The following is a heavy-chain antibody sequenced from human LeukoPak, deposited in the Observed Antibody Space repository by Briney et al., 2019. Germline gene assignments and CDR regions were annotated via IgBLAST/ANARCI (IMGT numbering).Heavy chain of an antibody. J-gene: IGHJ4*02. V-gene: IGHV1-8*01. CDR3: ARDSTDRSAYYSPFDY. CDR2: MNPTSGDT. CDR1: GYTFSDYD. Sequence: ASVKVSCKASGYTFSDYDVNWVRQAPGQGLEWMGWMNPTSGDTGYAQKFQGRVTMTRSMSKNTAYMELSRLRSEDTAVYFCARDSTDRSAYYSPFDYWGQGTLVTVSS. D-gene: IGHD3-22*01.